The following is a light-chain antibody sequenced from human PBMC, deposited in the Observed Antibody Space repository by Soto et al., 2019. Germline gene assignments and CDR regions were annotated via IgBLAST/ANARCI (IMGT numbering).Light chain of an antibody. CDR2: GAS. CDR1: QSVSSSY. J-gene: IGKJ5*01. Sequence: EIVLTQSPGTLSLSPEERATLSCRASQSVSSSYLAWYQQKPGQAPRLLIYGASSRATRIPDRFSGSGSGTDFTLTISRLEPEDFAVYYCQQYGSSPSITFGQGTRLEIK. CDR3: QQYGSSPSIT. V-gene: IGKV3-20*01.